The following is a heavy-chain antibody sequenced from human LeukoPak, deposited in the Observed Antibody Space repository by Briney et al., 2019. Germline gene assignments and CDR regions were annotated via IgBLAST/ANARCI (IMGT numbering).Heavy chain of an antibody. V-gene: IGHV3-11*01. Sequence: PGRSLRLSCAASGFTFSDYYMSWIRQAPGKGLEWVSYISSSGSTIYYADSVKGRFTISRDNAKNSLYLQMNSLRAEDTAVYYCARRSSSWSAFDIWGQGTMVTVSS. CDR3: ARRSSSWSAFDI. CDR1: GFTFSDYY. J-gene: IGHJ3*02. D-gene: IGHD6-13*01. CDR2: ISSSGSTI.